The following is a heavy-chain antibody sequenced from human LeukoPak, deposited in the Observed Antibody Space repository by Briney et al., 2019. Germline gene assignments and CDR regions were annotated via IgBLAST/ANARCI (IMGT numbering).Heavy chain of an antibody. J-gene: IGHJ3*02. CDR2: IHNSGST. CDR3: VRDWEGFNFDI. CDR1: GGSVSSYY. V-gene: IGHV4-59*02. D-gene: IGHD1-26*01. Sequence: PSETLSLTCTVSGGSVSSYYWSWIRQPPGEGLEWIAYIHNSGSTNYNLSLKTRVTISVDTSKNQFSLKPSSVTAADTAVYYCVRDWEGFNFDIWGQGTMVTVSS.